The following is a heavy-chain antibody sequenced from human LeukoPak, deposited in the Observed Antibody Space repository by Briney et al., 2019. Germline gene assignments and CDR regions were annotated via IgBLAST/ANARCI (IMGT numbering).Heavy chain of an antibody. Sequence: GGSLRLSCAASGFTFSSSAMSWVRQAPGKGLEWVSAISNNGGYTYYADSVQGRFTISRDNSKSTLYLQMNSLRAEDTAVYYCARESYYDSSGYPDYWGQGTLVTVSS. D-gene: IGHD3-22*01. J-gene: IGHJ4*02. V-gene: IGHV3-23*01. CDR3: ARESYYDSSGYPDY. CDR2: ISNNGGYT. CDR1: GFTFSSSA.